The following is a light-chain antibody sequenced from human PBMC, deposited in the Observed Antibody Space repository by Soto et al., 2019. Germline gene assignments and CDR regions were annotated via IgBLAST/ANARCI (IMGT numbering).Light chain of an antibody. CDR2: KAS. Sequence: DIQMTQSPSTLSASVGDRVTITCRASQSISSWLAWYQHKPGKAPKLLIYKASSLDTGVPSRFSGSGSGTKFTLTISSLQPDDFATYYCQQYNVYSLTFGQGTKVEIK. J-gene: IGKJ1*01. V-gene: IGKV1-5*03. CDR1: QSISSW. CDR3: QQYNVYSLT.